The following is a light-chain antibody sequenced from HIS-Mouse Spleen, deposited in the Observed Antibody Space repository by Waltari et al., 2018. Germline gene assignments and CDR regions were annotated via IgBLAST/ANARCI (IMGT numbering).Light chain of an antibody. Sequence: QSALTQPASVSGSPGQSIPISFTGNRSDVGGYNYVPWYQQHPGKAPKLMIYDVSNRPSGVSNRFSGSKSGNTASLTISGLQAEDEADYYCSSYTSSSFNVVFGGGTKLTVL. V-gene: IGLV2-14*03. J-gene: IGLJ2*01. CDR1: RSDVGGYNY. CDR2: DVS. CDR3: SSYTSSSFNVV.